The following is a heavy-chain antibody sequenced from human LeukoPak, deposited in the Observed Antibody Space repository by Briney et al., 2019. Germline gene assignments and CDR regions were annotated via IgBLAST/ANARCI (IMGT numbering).Heavy chain of an antibody. D-gene: IGHD2-2*02. Sequence: ASVKVSCKASGGTFSSYAISWVRQAPGQGLEWMGGIIPSFGTANYAQKFQGRVTITTDESTSTAYMELSSLRSEDTAVFYCARVTTIVVVPAAIRGGWFDPWGQGTLVTVSS. V-gene: IGHV1-69*05. CDR2: IIPSFGTA. J-gene: IGHJ5*02. CDR3: ARVTTIVVVPAAIRGGWFDP. CDR1: GGTFSSYA.